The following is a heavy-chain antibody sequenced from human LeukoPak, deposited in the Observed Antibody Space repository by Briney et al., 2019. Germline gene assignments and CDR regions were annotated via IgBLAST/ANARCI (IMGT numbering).Heavy chain of an antibody. J-gene: IGHJ4*02. CDR3: AKQVATRPY. Sequence: GGSLRLSCAASGFTFSSYGTHWVRQAPGKGLEWVAVISYDGSNKYYADSVKGRFTISRDNSKNTLYLQMNSLRAEDTAVYYCAKQVATRPYWGQGTLVTVSS. CDR1: GFTFSSYG. D-gene: IGHD5-12*01. CDR2: ISYDGSNK. V-gene: IGHV3-30*18.